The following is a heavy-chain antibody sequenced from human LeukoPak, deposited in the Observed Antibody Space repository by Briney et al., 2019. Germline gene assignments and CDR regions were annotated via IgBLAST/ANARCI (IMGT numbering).Heavy chain of an antibody. Sequence: GGSLRLSCAASGFTFSSYEMNWVGRAPGKGLEGVYNFSSSGSTIYYADSVKGRFTISRDNAKNSLYLQMNSLRAEDTAVYYCEGLGYCSGGSCYSVPGYWGQGTLVTVSS. CDR3: EGLGYCSGGSCYSVPGY. J-gene: IGHJ4*02. CDR2: FSSSGSTI. CDR1: GFTFSSYE. V-gene: IGHV3-48*03. D-gene: IGHD2-15*01.